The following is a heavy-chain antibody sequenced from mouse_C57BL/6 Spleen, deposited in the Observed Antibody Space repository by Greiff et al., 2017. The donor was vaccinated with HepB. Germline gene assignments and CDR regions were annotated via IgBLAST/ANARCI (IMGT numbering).Heavy chain of an antibody. CDR1: GFSLTSYG. Sequence: QVHVKQSGPGLVQPSQSLSITCTVSGFSLTSYGVHWVRQSPGKGLEWLGVIWSGGSTDYNAAFISRLSISKDNSKSQVFFKMNSLQADDTAIYYCARGGNDDGYPAWFAYWGQGTLVTVSA. CDR2: IWSGGST. J-gene: IGHJ3*01. CDR3: ARGGNDDGYPAWFAY. V-gene: IGHV2-2*01. D-gene: IGHD2-3*01.